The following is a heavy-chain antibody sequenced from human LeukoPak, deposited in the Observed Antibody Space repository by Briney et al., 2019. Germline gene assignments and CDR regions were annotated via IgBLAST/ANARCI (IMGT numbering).Heavy chain of an antibody. J-gene: IGHJ4*01. Sequence: GGSLRLSCAASGFTFSTHWMHWVRQVPGRGPVWVSRADGGGSSTSYADSVKGRFSISRDNAKSTLYLQMNGLRAEDTAVYYCARGPGSSGGAYVGDYWGHGTLVTVSS. CDR3: ARGPGSSGGAYVGDY. CDR2: ADGGGSST. V-gene: IGHV3-74*01. D-gene: IGHD3-22*01. CDR1: GFTFSTHW.